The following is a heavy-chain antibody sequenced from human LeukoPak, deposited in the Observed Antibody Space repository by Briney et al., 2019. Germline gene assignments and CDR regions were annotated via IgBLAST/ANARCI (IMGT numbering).Heavy chain of an antibody. CDR1: GGSFSGYY. V-gene: IGHV4-34*01. CDR3: ARARASGNYYHYMDV. CDR2: INHSGRA. J-gene: IGHJ6*03. D-gene: IGHD3-10*01. Sequence: SETLSLTCAVYGGSFSGYYWSWIRQPPGKGLDWIGEINHSGRAHYHPSLKSRVTILLDMSKKQISRKPSSVTAADTAVYYCARARASGNYYHYMDVWGKGTTVTISS.